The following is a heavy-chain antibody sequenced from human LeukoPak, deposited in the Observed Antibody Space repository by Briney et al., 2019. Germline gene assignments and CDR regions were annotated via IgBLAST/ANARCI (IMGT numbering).Heavy chain of an antibody. V-gene: IGHV3-74*01. Sequence: GGSLRLSCAASGFTLSTYWMHWVRQAPGKGLVWVSRINNDGSTTTYADSVKGRFTISRDNAKNTLYLQMNSLRAEDTAVYYCARVGEYSRNYFDYWGQGTLVTVSS. CDR2: INNDGSTT. CDR3: ARVGEYSRNYFDY. CDR1: GFTLSTYW. D-gene: IGHD5-18*01. J-gene: IGHJ4*02.